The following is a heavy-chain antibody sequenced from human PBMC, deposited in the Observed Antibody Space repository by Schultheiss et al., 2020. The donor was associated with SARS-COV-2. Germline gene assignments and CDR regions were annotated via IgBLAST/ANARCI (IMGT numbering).Heavy chain of an antibody. CDR3: ARTSTPAYYYYMDV. CDR2: IYYSGST. J-gene: IGHJ6*03. V-gene: IGHV4-61*05. CDR1: GGSISSSSYY. Sequence: SETLSLTCTVSGGSISSSSYYWGWIRQPPGKGLEWIGYIYYSGSTNYNPSLKSRVTISVDTSKNQFSLKLSSVTAADTAVYYCARTSTPAYYYYMDVWGKGTTVTVSS.